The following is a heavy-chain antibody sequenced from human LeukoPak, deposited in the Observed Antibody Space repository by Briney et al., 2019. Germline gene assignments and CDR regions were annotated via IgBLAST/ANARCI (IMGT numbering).Heavy chain of an antibody. CDR3: ARDGYDILTGSQGWFDP. D-gene: IGHD3-9*01. Sequence: PGGSLRLSCAASGFTFDDYGMSWVRQAPGKGLEWVPGINWNGGSTGYADSVKGRFTISRDNAKNSLYLQMNSLRAEDTALHHCARDGYDILTGSQGWFDPWGQGTLVTVSS. V-gene: IGHV3-20*01. J-gene: IGHJ5*02. CDR1: GFTFDDYG. CDR2: INWNGGST.